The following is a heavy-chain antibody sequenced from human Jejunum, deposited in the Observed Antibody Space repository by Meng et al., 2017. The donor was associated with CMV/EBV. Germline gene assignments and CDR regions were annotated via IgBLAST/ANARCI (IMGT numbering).Heavy chain of an antibody. CDR1: GYTSTNYY. CDR3: ARASRVLGGFDY. V-gene: IGHV1-46*01. D-gene: IGHD3-16*01. CDR2: INTSVGYT. J-gene: IGHJ4*02. Sequence: QVELVQFGAEVKKPGASVKVSCKASGYTSTNYYMHWVRQAPGQGLEWMGIINTSVGYTSHAQKFQGRVTMTRDTSTSTVHMEVSSLRSADTAVYYCARASRVLGGFDYWGQGTLVTVSS.